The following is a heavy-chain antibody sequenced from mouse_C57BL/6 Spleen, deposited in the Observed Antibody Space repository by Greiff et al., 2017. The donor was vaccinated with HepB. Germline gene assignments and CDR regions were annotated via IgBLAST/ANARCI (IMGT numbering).Heavy chain of an antibody. D-gene: IGHD3-2*02. CDR3: ARSGSSGSYYFDY. J-gene: IGHJ2*01. V-gene: IGHV1-81*01. CDR2: IYPRSGNT. CDR1: GYTFTSYG. Sequence: QVQLKESGAELARPGASVKLSCKASGYTFTSYGISWVKQRTGQGLEWIGEIYPRSGNTYYNEKFKGKATLTADKSSSTAYMELRSLTSEDSAVYFCARSGSSGSYYFDYWGPGTTLTVSS.